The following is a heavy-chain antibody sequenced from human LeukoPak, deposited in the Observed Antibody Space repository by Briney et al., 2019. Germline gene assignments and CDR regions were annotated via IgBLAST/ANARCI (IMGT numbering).Heavy chain of an antibody. D-gene: IGHD6-13*01. CDR2: MNHSGST. J-gene: IGHJ4*02. V-gene: IGHV4-34*01. CDR1: GGSFSGYY. Sequence: TASETLSLTCAVYGGSFSGYYWCWIGQPPGKGLEWIGEMNHSGSTNYNPSLKSRVTISVDTSKNQFSLKLSSVTAADTAVYYCARGGSAAAAGTGIDYWGQGTLVTVSS. CDR3: ARGGSAAAAGTGIDY.